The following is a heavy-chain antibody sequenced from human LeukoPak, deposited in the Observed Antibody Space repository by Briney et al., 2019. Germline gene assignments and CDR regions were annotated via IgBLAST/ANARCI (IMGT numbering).Heavy chain of an antibody. V-gene: IGHV1-18*01. D-gene: IGHD3-10*01. Sequence: ASVKVSCKASGYTFTSYGISWVRQAPGQGLERMGWISAYNGNTNYAQKLQGRVTMTTDTSTSTAYMELRSLRSDDTAVYYWARVNRARGYYYYYGMDVWGQGTTVTVSS. J-gene: IGHJ6*02. CDR3: ARVNRARGYYYYYGMDV. CDR2: ISAYNGNT. CDR1: GYTFTSYG.